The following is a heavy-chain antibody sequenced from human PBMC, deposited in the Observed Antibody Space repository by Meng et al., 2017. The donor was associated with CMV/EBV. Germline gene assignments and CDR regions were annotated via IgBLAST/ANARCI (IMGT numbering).Heavy chain of an antibody. CDR3: ARDVYYYDSSGYYIDY. Sequence: GALKISCAASGFTFSSYSMNWVRQAPGKGLEWVSSISSSSSYIYYADSVKGRFTISRDNAKNSLYLQMNSLRAEDTAVYYCARDVYYYDSSGYYIDYWGQGTLVTVSS. CDR1: GFTFSSYS. CDR2: ISSSSSYI. J-gene: IGHJ4*02. D-gene: IGHD3-22*01. V-gene: IGHV3-21*01.